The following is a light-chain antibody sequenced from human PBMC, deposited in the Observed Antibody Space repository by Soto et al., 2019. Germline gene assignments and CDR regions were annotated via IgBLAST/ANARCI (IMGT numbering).Light chain of an antibody. CDR2: AVS. J-gene: IGLJ1*01. CDR1: SSDVGGYNY. Sequence: QSALTQPASVSGSPGQSITISCTGTSSDVGGYNYVSWYQQHPGKAPKLMIYAVSNRPSGVSNRFSGSKSGNTATLTISGLQAEDEADYCCCSYTVSGTYVFGTGTKVTVL. V-gene: IGLV2-14*01. CDR3: CSYTVSGTYV.